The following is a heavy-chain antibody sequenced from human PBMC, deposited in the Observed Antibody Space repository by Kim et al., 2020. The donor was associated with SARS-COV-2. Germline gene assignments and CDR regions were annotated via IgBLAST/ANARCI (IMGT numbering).Heavy chain of an antibody. Sequence: SETLSLTCTVSGGSISSYYWSWIRQPPGKGLEWIGYIYYSGSTNYNPSLKSRVTISVDTSKNQFSLKLSSVTAADTAVYYCARHVDSSATFDYWGQGTLVTVSS. J-gene: IGHJ4*02. CDR2: IYYSGST. V-gene: IGHV4-59*08. CDR3: ARHVDSSATFDY. CDR1: GGSISSYY. D-gene: IGHD3-22*01.